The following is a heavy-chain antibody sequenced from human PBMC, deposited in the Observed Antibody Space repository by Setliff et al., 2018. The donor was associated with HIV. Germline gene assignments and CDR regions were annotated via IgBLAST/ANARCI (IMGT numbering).Heavy chain of an antibody. Sequence: SETLSLTCTVSGDSVNDRSYFWGWIRQPPGKGLEWIGTFYYNGDSRYNPSLKSRVTISVDTSKNQFSLNLNSVTAADTAVYYCARDRKVLYGQGLDSYMDVWGKGATVTVSS. J-gene: IGHJ6*04. CDR2: FYYNGDS. CDR1: GDSVNDRSYF. V-gene: IGHV4-39*02. CDR3: ARDRKVLYGQGLDSYMDV. D-gene: IGHD3-10*01.